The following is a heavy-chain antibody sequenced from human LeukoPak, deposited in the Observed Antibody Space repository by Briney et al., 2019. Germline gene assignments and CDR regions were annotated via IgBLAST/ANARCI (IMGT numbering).Heavy chain of an antibody. CDR3: ARVIAADFDY. D-gene: IGHD6-13*01. J-gene: IGHJ4*02. CDR2: ISYDGSNK. Sequence: GGSLRLSCAASGFSFSNYAMHWVRQAPGKGLEWVTLISYDGSNKYYAVSVKGRFTISRDNAKNSLYLQMNSLRAEDTAVYYCARVIAADFDYWGQGTLVTVSS. CDR1: GFSFSNYA. V-gene: IGHV3-30-3*01.